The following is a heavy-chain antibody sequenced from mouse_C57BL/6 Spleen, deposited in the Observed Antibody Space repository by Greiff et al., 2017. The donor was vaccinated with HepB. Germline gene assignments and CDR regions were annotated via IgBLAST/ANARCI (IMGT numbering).Heavy chain of an antibody. V-gene: IGHV6-6*01. CDR1: GFTFSDAW. Sequence: EVKLVESGGGLVQPGGSMKLSCAASGFTFSDAWMDWVRQSPEKGLEWVAEIRNKANNHATYYAESGKGRFTISRDASKSSGYLQMNSLRAEDTGIYYCTKDDDDEGYAMDYWGQGTSVTVSS. CDR3: TKDDDDEGYAMDY. D-gene: IGHD2-4*01. CDR2: IRNKANNHAT. J-gene: IGHJ4*01.